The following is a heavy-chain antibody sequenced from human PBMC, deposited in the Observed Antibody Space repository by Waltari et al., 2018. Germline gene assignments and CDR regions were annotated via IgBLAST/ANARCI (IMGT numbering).Heavy chain of an antibody. V-gene: IGHV3-66*01. CDR1: EFTISNNY. J-gene: IGHJ3*01. CDR2: IYSEGDT. Sequence: EVQLVESGGDLVQPGGSLRLSCVASEFTISNNYMTWVRQAPGKGLEWVSVIYSEGDTYYADSVKGRFIISRDISKNTVYLQLNSLRVEDTAVYYCAVVTTGKAFDLWGQGTIVTVSS. D-gene: IGHD2-21*02. CDR3: AVVTTGKAFDL.